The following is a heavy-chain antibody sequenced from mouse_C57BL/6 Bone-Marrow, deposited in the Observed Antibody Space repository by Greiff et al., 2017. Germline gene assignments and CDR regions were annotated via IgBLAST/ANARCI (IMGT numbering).Heavy chain of an antibody. CDR1: GYTFTDYN. J-gene: IGHJ2*01. Sequence: EVQLQESGPELVKPGASVKMSCKASGYTFTDYNMHWVKQSHGKSLEWNGYINPNNGGTSYNQKFKGKATLTVNKSSSTAYMELRSLTSEDSAVYYCARHSYYFDYWGQGTTLTVSS. CDR3: ARHSYYFDY. CDR2: INPNNGGT. V-gene: IGHV1-22*01.